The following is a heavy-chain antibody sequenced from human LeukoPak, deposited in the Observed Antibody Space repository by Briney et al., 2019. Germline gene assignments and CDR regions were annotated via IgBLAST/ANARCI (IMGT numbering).Heavy chain of an antibody. J-gene: IGHJ4*02. CDR3: TTRYCSGGRCDY. V-gene: IGHV3-23*01. CDR1: GFTFSGYA. D-gene: IGHD2-15*01. CDR2: ISGSGGST. Sequence: QSGGSLRLSCAASGFTFSGYAMSWVRQPPGKGLEWVSAISGSGGSTYYADSVKGRFTISRDNSKSTLFLQMNSLKTEDTAVYYCTTRYCSGGRCDYWGRGTLVTVSS.